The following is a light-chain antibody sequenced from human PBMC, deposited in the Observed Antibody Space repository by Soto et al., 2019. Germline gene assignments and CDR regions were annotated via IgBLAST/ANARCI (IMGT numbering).Light chain of an antibody. V-gene: IGKV1-39*01. CDR1: QTISTY. CDR3: QHSFSNPYT. J-gene: IGKJ2*01. Sequence: DIQMTQSPSSLSASVGDRVTITCRASQTISTYLNWYQHKPGTAPKLLIYGASILQSGVPSRFSGIGSGTDFTLTINTLQPEDFATYYCQHSFSNPYTFGQGTKLEI. CDR2: GAS.